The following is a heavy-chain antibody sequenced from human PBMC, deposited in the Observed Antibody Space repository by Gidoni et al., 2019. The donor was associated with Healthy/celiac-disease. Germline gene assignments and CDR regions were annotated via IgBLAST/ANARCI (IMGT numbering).Heavy chain of an antibody. CDR2: IYPGDSDT. J-gene: IGHJ4*02. V-gene: IGHV5-51*01. Sequence: EVQLVQSGAEVKTPGESLTISCKGSVYSFTSYWIGWVSQMPGKGLEWMGIIYPGDSDTRYSPSLQGQVTISADKSISTAYLQWSSLKASDTAMYYCARGEKYYYGSGSYKGDYWGQGTLVTVSS. CDR3: ARGEKYYYGSGSYKGDY. CDR1: VYSFTSYW. D-gene: IGHD3-10*01.